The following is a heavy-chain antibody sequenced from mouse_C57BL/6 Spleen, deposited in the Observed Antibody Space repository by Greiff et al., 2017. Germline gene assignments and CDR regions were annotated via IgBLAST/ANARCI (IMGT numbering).Heavy chain of an antibody. CDR2: IYPGDGDT. J-gene: IGHJ1*03. V-gene: IGHV1-80*01. D-gene: IGHD1-1*01. CDR3: ARSLTTVVERWYFDV. Sequence: QVQLQQSGAELVKPGASVKISCKASGYAFSSYWMNWVKQRPGKGLEWIGQIYPGDGDTNYNGKFKGKATLTADKSSSTAYMQLSSLTSEDSAVYFCARSLTTVVERWYFDVWGTGTTVTVSS. CDR1: GYAFSSYW.